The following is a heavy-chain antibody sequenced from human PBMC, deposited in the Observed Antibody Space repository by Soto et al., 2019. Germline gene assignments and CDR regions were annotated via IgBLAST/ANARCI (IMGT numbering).Heavy chain of an antibody. CDR2: ISGYNGNT. V-gene: IGHV1-18*01. CDR3: ARGSRTRGYSYDS. Sequence: QVQLVQSGGEVKKPGASVKVSCKASGYTFTSYGISWVRQAPGQGLEWMGWISGYNGNTDYARRVPGRVTMTTDTSTRTAFMELRSLRVDDTAVYYCARGSRTRGYSYDSWGQGTLVTVSS. D-gene: IGHD5-18*01. CDR1: GYTFTSYG. J-gene: IGHJ4*02.